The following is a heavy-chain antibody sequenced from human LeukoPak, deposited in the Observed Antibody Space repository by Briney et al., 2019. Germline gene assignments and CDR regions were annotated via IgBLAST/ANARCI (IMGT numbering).Heavy chain of an antibody. D-gene: IGHD6-6*01. J-gene: IGHJ5*02. CDR3: ARDQVPSIAARPWNNWFDP. V-gene: IGHV1-69*04. CDR2: IIPILGIA. Sequence: GASVKVSCKASGGTFSSYAISWVRQAPGQGLEWMGRIIPILGIANYAQKFQGRVTITADKSTSTAYMELSSLRSEDTAVYYCARDQVPSIAARPWNNWFDPWGQGTLVTVSS. CDR1: GGTFSSYA.